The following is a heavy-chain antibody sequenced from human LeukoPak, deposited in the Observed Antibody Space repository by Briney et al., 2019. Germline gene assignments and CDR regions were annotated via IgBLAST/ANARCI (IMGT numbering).Heavy chain of an antibody. CDR1: GFTVSSNY. Sequence: GGSLRLPCAASGFTVSSNYMSWVRQAPGKGLEWVSVIYSGDTTFYADSVRGKFTISRDNSKNTLYLQMNSLRAEDTAVYYCASILRSSSGYYFDYWGQGTLVTVSS. CDR2: IYSGDTT. D-gene: IGHD3-10*01. J-gene: IGHJ4*02. CDR3: ASILRSSSGYYFDY. V-gene: IGHV3-66*01.